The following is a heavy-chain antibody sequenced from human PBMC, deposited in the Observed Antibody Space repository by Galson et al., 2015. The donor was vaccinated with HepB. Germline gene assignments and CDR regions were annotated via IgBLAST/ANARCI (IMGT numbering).Heavy chain of an antibody. CDR1: GYTFTSYG. Sequence: SVKVSCKASGYTFTSYGISWVRQAPGQGLEWMGWVSAYNGNTNYAQKLQGRVTMTTDTSTSTAYMELRSLRSDDTAVYYCARDPDVVWFNEVNYFDYWGQGTLVTVSS. D-gene: IGHD5/OR15-5a*01. CDR2: VSAYNGNT. CDR3: ARDPDVVWFNEVNYFDY. V-gene: IGHV1-18*01. J-gene: IGHJ4*02.